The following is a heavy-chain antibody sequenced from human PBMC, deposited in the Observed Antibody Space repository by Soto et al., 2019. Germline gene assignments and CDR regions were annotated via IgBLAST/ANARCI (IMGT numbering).Heavy chain of an antibody. Sequence: PSETLSLTCTVSGDSISNSDYYWNWIRQSPGKGLEWIASIDYSGSTYYNPSLKSRVVISADTSKNLFSLKLRSVAGTNYYYGMDVWGQGTTVTVSS. CDR3: V. D-gene: IGHD2-8*01. CDR2: IDYSGST. V-gene: IGHV4-30-4*02. CDR1: GDSISNSDYY. J-gene: IGHJ6*02.